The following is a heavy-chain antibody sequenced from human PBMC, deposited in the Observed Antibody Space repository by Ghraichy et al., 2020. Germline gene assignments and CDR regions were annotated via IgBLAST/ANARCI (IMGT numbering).Heavy chain of an antibody. CDR2: INGDGGST. CDR1: GFTFSSYW. D-gene: IGHD2-8*01. J-gene: IGHJ6*02. Sequence: GGSLRLACAASGFTFSSYWMHWVRQAPGKGLVWVSRINGDGGSTSYADSVRGRFTISRDNAKNTLYLQMNSRRAEDTALYFCARNGYSNGMDVWGQGTTVTVSS. CDR3: ARNGYSNGMDV. V-gene: IGHV3-74*01.